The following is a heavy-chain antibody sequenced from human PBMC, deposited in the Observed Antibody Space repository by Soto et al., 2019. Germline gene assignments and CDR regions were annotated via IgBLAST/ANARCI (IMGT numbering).Heavy chain of an antibody. D-gene: IGHD2-15*01. J-gene: IGHJ3*02. V-gene: IGHV3-23*01. CDR1: GFTFSSYA. Sequence: PGGSLRLSCAASGFTFSSYAMSWVRQAPGKGLEWVSTICSSVSSTYYADSVKGRFTISRDNSKNTLFLQMNSLRAEDTAVYYCAKDIIVLVAATPGDAFDIWGPGTMVTVSS. CDR2: ICSSVSST. CDR3: AKDIIVLVAATPGDAFDI.